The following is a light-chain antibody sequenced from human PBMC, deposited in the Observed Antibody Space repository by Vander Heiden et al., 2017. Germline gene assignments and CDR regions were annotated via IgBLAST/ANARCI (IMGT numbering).Light chain of an antibody. V-gene: IGKV4-1*01. Sequence: IVMTQSPDSLAVSMGQRATINCKSSQSVLYSSNNMNYLAWYQQKPGQPPKLLIYWASTRESGVPDRFSGSGSGTDFTLTISSLQAEDVAVYYCQQYYSTPYTFGQGTKLEIK. CDR1: QSVLYSSNNMNY. CDR2: WAS. CDR3: QQYYSTPYT. J-gene: IGKJ2*01.